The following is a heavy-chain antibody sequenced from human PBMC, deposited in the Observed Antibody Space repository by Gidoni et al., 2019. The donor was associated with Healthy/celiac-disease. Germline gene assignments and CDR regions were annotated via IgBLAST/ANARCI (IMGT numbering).Heavy chain of an antibody. CDR3: ARDRGEKWELPMDY. J-gene: IGHJ4*02. Sequence: EVQLVESGGGLVQPGGSLRLSCAASGFTFSSYSMNWVRQAPGKGLAWVSYISSSSSTIYYADSVKGRFTISRDNAKNSLYLQMNSLRAEDTAVYYCARDRGEKWELPMDYWGQGTLVTVSS. CDR2: ISSSSSTI. V-gene: IGHV3-48*01. CDR1: GFTFSSYS. D-gene: IGHD1-26*01.